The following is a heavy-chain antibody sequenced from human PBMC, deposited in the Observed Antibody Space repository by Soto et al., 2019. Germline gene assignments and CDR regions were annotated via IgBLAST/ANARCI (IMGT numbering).Heavy chain of an antibody. J-gene: IGHJ4*02. CDR1: GFTFSSYS. CDR2: ISSGSTTI. Sequence: LRLSCAASGFTFSSYSIHWVRQAPGKGLEWVSYISSGSTTIYYADSVRGRFTISRDNAKNSLYLQMNSLRAEDTAVYYCARGYSSFDYWGQGTLVTVSS. D-gene: IGHD6-13*01. CDR3: ARGYSSFDY. V-gene: IGHV3-48*01.